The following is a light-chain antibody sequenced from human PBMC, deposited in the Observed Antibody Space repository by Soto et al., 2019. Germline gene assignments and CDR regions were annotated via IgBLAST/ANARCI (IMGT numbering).Light chain of an antibody. CDR3: QVWDTISDHYV. CDR1: NIESKS. J-gene: IGLJ1*01. Sequence: SYELTQPPSVSVAPGQTARITCGGNNIESKSVHWYQQRPGQAPVLVIYVDSDRPSGIPDRFSAYTSGNTAALTISRVEAGDEADYYCQVWDTISDHYVFGSGTKLTVL. CDR2: VDS. V-gene: IGLV3-21*02.